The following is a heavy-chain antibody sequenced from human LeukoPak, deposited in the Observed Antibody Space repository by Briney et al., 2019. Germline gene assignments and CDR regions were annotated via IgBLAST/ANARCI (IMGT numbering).Heavy chain of an antibody. Sequence: SETLSLTCAVYGGSFSGYYWSWIRQPPGKGLEWIGEINHSGSINYNPSLKSRVTISVDTSKNQFSLKLSSVTAADTAVYYCARGAGYSSSWSHIYYYYYGMDVWGQGTTVTVSS. V-gene: IGHV4-34*01. CDR2: INHSGSI. J-gene: IGHJ6*02. CDR3: ARGAGYSSSWSHIYYYYYGMDV. CDR1: GGSFSGYY. D-gene: IGHD6-13*01.